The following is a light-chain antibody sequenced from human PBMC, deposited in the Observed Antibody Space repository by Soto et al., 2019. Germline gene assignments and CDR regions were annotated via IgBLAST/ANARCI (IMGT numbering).Light chain of an antibody. CDR1: QSVSSY. CDR2: GAS. V-gene: IGKV3-20*01. CDR3: QQYYSSDT. J-gene: IGKJ5*01. Sequence: EIVLTQSPGTLSLSPGERATLSFRASQSVSSYLAWYQQKPGQAPRLLIYGASSRATGIPDRFSGSGSGTDFTLTISRLEPEDFAVYYCQQYYSSDTFGQGTRLEI.